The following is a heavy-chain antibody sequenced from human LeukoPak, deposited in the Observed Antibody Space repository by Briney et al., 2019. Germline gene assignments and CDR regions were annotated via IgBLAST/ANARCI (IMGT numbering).Heavy chain of an antibody. CDR3: ARVVARLFYFDY. J-gene: IGHJ4*02. V-gene: IGHV3-48*03. Sequence: GGSLRLSCVASGFTFSSYEMNWVRQAPGKGPEWVAYIGSNDRTKHYADSVKGRFTISRDNAKNSLYLQMNSLRAEDTAIYYCARVVARLFYFDYWGQGTLATVSS. D-gene: IGHD2-15*01. CDR1: GFTFSSYE. CDR2: IGSNDRTK.